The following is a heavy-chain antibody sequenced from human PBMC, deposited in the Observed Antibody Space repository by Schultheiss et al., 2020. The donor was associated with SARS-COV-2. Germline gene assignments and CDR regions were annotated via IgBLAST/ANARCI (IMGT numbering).Heavy chain of an antibody. CDR2: ISGSGGST. CDR3: AKGFRTDSPYASLDF. Sequence: GGSLRLSCAASGFTFSSYAMSWVRQAPGKGLEWVSAISGSGGSTYYADSVKGRFTISRDNSNDMVYLQMNSLRAEDTAVYYCAKGFRTDSPYASLDFWGQGTLVTVSS. D-gene: IGHD1-1*01. CDR1: GFTFSSYA. V-gene: IGHV3-23*01. J-gene: IGHJ4*02.